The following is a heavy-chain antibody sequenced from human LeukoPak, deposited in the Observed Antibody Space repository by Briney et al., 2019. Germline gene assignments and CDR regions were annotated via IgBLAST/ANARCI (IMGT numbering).Heavy chain of an antibody. D-gene: IGHD1-1*01. CDR3: ATTGNISDMDV. Sequence: GGSLRLSCAASGFAFISTSIHWVRQAPGKGREWLSYSSAVTGNIYYADSVKGRFTISRDNAKSSLYLQMSSMRAEDTVIYFCATTGNISDMDVWGKATTVTVSS. J-gene: IGHJ6*03. CDR1: GFAFISTS. CDR2: SSAVTGNI. V-gene: IGHV3-48*04.